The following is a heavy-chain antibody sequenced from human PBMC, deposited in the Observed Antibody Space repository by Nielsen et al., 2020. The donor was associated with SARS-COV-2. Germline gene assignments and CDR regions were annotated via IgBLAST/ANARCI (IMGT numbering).Heavy chain of an antibody. J-gene: IGHJ4*02. CDR2: INPNSGDT. Sequence: ASVKVSCKASGYTFTGYYMHWVRQAPGQGLEWMGWINPNSGDTNYAQKFQGRVTMTRDMSIGTAYMELSRLRSDDAAVYYCARDRDILVWFGELLYWGQGTLVTVSS. CDR1: GYTFTGYY. CDR3: ARDRDILVWFGELLY. V-gene: IGHV1-2*02. D-gene: IGHD3-10*01.